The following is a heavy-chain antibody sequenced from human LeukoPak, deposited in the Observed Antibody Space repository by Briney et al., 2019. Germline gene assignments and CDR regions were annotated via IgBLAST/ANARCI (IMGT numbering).Heavy chain of an antibody. J-gene: IGHJ4*02. Sequence: GASVTVSCMASGYTFTSYYMHWVRQAPGQGLEWMGLINPSGGSTSYAQKFQGRVTMTRDTSTSTVYMELSSLRSEDAAVYYCARDCGWYFDYWGQGTLVTVSS. D-gene: IGHD6-19*01. CDR2: INPSGGST. V-gene: IGHV1-46*01. CDR1: GYTFTSYY. CDR3: ARDCGWYFDY.